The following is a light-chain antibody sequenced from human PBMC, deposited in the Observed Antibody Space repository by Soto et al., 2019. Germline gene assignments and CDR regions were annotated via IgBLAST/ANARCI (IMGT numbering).Light chain of an antibody. CDR2: SAS. CDR1: ENIDNY. Sequence: DIQLTQSPFSLSASLGDRVTVTCRASENIDNYLNWYRQKPGEAPKLLIYSASRLQRGVPSRFSGGGSGTDFSLTISSLQSEDFATYFCQQSYSVPSFGPGTKVDI. CDR3: QQSYSVPS. J-gene: IGKJ3*01. V-gene: IGKV1-39*01.